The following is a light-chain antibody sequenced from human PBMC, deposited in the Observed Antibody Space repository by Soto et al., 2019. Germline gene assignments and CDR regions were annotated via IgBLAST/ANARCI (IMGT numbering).Light chain of an antibody. CDR1: QSISSW. CDR2: KAS. V-gene: IGKV1-5*03. Sequence: SHLVLSPSTLSASVGDRVTITCRASQSISSWLAWYQQTPGKAPKLLIYKASSLESGVPSRFSGSGSGTEFTLTISSLQPDDFATYYCQQYNSYSRTFGQGTKVDIK. CDR3: QQYNSYSRT. J-gene: IGKJ1*01.